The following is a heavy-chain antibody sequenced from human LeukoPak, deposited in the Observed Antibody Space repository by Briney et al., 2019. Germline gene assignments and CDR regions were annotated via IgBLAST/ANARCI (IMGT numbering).Heavy chain of an antibody. CDR2: ISYDGSNK. CDR3: AKVRNSGYSDFDY. Sequence: PGGSLRLSCAASGFTFSSYGMHWVRQAPGKGLEWVAVISYDGSNKYYADSVKGRFTISRDNSKNTLYLQMNSLRAEDTAVYYCAKVRNSGYSDFDYWGQGTLVTVSS. CDR1: GFTFSSYG. J-gene: IGHJ4*02. V-gene: IGHV3-30*18. D-gene: IGHD5-12*01.